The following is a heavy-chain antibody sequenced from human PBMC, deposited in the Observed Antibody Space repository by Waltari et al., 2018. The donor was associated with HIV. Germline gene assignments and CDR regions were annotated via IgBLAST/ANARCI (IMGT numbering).Heavy chain of an antibody. Sequence: QVHLVQSGAELRKPGASVTASCKASGYTFTNYGITWVRQAPGQGLEWMGWSSGYNGDTKYAQKVRGRGTMTTDTSTSTAYLEMGSLRFDDTAVYYCARDQYYGSSGYYSDYWGQGTLVTVSS. CDR3: ARDQYYGSSGYYSDY. J-gene: IGHJ4*02. V-gene: IGHV1-18*01. CDR2: SSGYNGDT. CDR1: GYTFTNYG. D-gene: IGHD3-22*01.